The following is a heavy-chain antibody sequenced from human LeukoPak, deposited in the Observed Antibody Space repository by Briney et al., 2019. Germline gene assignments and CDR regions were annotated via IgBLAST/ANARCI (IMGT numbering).Heavy chain of an antibody. Sequence: ASVKVSCKASGYTFTSYYMHWVRQAPGQGLEWMGIINPSGGSTSYAQKFQGRVTMTRDMSTSTDYMELSSLRSEDTAVYYCARARYYHSPNGAFDIWGQGTMVTVSS. V-gene: IGHV1-46*01. CDR2: INPSGGST. J-gene: IGHJ3*02. CDR3: ARARYYHSPNGAFDI. CDR1: GYTFTSYY. D-gene: IGHD3-22*01.